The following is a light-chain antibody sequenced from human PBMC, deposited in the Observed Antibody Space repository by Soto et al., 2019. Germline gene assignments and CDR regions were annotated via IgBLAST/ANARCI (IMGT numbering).Light chain of an antibody. V-gene: IGKV4-1*01. CDR1: QSVLYSSNNKNY. Sequence: DIVMTQSPDSLAVSLGERATINCKSSQSVLYSSNNKNYLAWYQQKPGQPPKLLIYWASTRESGVPDRFSGSGSGTDFTLTISSLQAEDVAVYYCQPYYSTSRTFGQGTKVEIK. CDR3: QPYYSTSRT. CDR2: WAS. J-gene: IGKJ1*01.